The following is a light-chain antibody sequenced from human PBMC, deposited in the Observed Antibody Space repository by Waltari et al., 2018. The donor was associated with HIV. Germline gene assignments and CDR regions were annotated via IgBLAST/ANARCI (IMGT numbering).Light chain of an antibody. CDR1: SSNFGSHA. J-gene: IGLJ2*01. CDR2: HDD. V-gene: IGLV1-36*01. CDR3: ATWDDGLNALL. Sequence: QSVLTQSPSVSEAPGQRVTISCSGSSSNFGSHAVTWFRQSPGKPPKLLVYHDDLILSGVADRLSASKSGTSASLAINDLQSEDESLYYCATWDDGLNALLFGGGTKVTVL.